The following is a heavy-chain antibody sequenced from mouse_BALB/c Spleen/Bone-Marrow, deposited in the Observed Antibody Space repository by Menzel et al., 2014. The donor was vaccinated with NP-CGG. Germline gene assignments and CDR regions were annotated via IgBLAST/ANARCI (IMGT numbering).Heavy chain of an antibody. CDR2: INPYNGES. Sequence: DVQLQESGPDLVKPGASVRISCKASGYSFSGYFMNWVKQSHVKSLEWIGRINPYNGESFYNQKFKDKATLTVDKSSTTAHMDLLSLTSEDSAVYYCGRGGTVVTKGSTYWYFDLWGAGTTVTVSS. D-gene: IGHD1-1*01. CDR1: GYSFSGYF. V-gene: IGHV1-37*01. J-gene: IGHJ1*01. CDR3: GRGGTVVTKGSTYWYFDL.